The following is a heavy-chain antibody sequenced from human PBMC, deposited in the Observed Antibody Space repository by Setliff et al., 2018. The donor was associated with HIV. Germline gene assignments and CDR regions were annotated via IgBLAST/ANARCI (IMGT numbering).Heavy chain of an antibody. CDR3: AREDSSWYGSLDY. CDR2: ISHDGNNQ. CDR1: GFTFSNYA. Sequence: GGSLRLSCAASGFTFSNYAIHWVRQAPGKGLEWVAVISHDGNNQYYADSVKGRFTISRDNSKNTVYLQMNSLRAEDMAIYYCAREDSSWYGSLDYWGQGTPVTVSS. V-gene: IGHV3-30*04. J-gene: IGHJ4*02. D-gene: IGHD6-13*01.